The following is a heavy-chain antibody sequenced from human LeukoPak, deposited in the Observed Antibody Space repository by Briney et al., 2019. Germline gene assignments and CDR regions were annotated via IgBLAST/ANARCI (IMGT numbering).Heavy chain of an antibody. V-gene: IGHV3-7*01. CDR1: GFTFSNYR. J-gene: IGHJ6*03. CDR2: MHEDGGDK. Sequence: GGSLRLSCAASGFTFSNYRMSWVRQAPGKGLEWVANMHEDGGDKSYVGSVKGRFTISRDNAKNSLYLQMNSLRAEDTAVYYCARVAGYTYGPGQIDYFYYYMDVWGKGTTVTISS. D-gene: IGHD5-18*01. CDR3: ARVAGYTYGPGQIDYFYYYMDV.